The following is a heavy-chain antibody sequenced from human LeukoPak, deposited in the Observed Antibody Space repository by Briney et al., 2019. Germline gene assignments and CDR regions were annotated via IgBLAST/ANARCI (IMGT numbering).Heavy chain of an antibody. Sequence: GASVKVSCEASGYTLTSYGINWMRQAPGQGLGWMGWISTQSGNTNYAQKVQGRLTLTTDRSTNTAYMELRSLRSDDTAVYYCARGAYGDKWGQGTMVTVSS. CDR3: ARGAYGDK. CDR2: ISTQSGNT. D-gene: IGHD4-17*01. J-gene: IGHJ4*02. CDR1: GYTLTSYG. V-gene: IGHV1-18*01.